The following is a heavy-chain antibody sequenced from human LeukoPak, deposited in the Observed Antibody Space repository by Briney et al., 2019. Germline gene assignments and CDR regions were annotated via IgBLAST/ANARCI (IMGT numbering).Heavy chain of an antibody. V-gene: IGHV3-30*18. D-gene: IGHD6-13*01. CDR3: AKPDSSSWYGNVDY. J-gene: IGHJ4*02. Sequence: GGSLRLSCAASGFTFSSYGMHWVRQAPGKGLEWVAVISYDGSNKYYADSVKGRFTIPRDNSKNTLYLQMNSLRAEDTAVYYCAKPDSSSWYGNVDYWGQGTLVTVSS. CDR2: ISYDGSNK. CDR1: GFTFSSYG.